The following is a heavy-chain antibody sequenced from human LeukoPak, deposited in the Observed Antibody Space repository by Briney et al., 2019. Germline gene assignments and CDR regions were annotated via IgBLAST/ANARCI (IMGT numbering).Heavy chain of an antibody. CDR3: ASLTTVTTI. J-gene: IGHJ4*02. V-gene: IGHV3-48*03. Sequence: GGSLRLSCAASGFTFSSYEMNWVRQAPGKGLEWVSYISSSGSTIYYADSVKGRFTISRDNAKNSLYLQMNSLRAEDTAVYYCASLTTVTTIWGQGTLVTVSS. CDR2: ISSSGSTI. CDR1: GFTFSSYE. D-gene: IGHD4-17*01.